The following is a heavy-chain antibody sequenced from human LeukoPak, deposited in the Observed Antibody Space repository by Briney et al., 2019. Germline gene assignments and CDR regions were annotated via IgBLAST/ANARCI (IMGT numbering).Heavy chain of an antibody. CDR2: ISGSGVTT. CDR3: AKDRVGATLYFDY. J-gene: IGHJ4*02. V-gene: IGHV3-23*01. Sequence: GGSLRLSCSASGFIFRNYGMNWVRQAPGKGLEWVSAISGSGVTTYYAGSVKGRFTISRDNSKNTLYLQMNSLRAEDTAVYYCAKDRVGATLYFDYWGQGTLVTVSS. D-gene: IGHD1-26*01. CDR1: GFIFRNYG.